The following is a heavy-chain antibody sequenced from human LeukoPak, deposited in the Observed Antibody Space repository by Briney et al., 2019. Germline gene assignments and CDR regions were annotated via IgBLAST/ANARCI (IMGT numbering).Heavy chain of an antibody. CDR3: ARRGYSSWYHQGFDY. J-gene: IGHJ4*02. Sequence: GGSLRLSCAASGFTFSNAWMSWVRQAPGKGLEWVGRIKSKTDGGTTDYAAPVKGRFTISRDDSKNTLYLQMNSLRGEDTAVYYCARRGYSSWYHQGFDYWGQGTLVTVSS. CDR1: GFTFSNAW. D-gene: IGHD6-13*01. V-gene: IGHV3-15*01. CDR2: IKSKTDGGTT.